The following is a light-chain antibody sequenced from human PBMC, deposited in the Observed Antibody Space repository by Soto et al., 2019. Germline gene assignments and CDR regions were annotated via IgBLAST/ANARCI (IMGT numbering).Light chain of an antibody. CDR1: SGHSSYA. CDR3: QTWDTGIHVL. Sequence: QLVLTQSPSASASLGASVKVTCTLSSGHSSYAIAWHQQQPEKGPRYLMKVNSDGSHSKGDGIPDRFSGSSSGAERYLTISSLQSEDEADYYCQTWDTGIHVLFGGGTKLTVL. CDR2: VNSDGSH. V-gene: IGLV4-69*02. J-gene: IGLJ2*01.